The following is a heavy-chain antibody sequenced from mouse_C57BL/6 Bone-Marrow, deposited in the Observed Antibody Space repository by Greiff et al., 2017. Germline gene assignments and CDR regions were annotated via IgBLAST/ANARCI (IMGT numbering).Heavy chain of an antibody. CDR3: SRERRYYYEYFDY. CDR2: ISPGSGST. V-gene: IGHV1-55*01. D-gene: IGHD1-1*01. Sequence: QVQLQQPGAELVKPGASVKLSCKASGYTFTSYWITWVKQRPGQGLEWIGDISPGSGSTNYNEKFKSKATLTVDKSSSTAYMQLSMLTSEDSAVYYCSRERRYYYEYFDYWGQGTTLTVSS. CDR1: GYTFTSYW. J-gene: IGHJ2*01.